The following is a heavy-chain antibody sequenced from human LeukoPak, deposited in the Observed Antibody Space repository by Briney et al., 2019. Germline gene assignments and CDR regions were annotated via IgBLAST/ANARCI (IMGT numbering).Heavy chain of an antibody. J-gene: IGHJ4*02. D-gene: IGHD2-15*01. CDR2: ISAYNGNT. Sequence: ASVKVSCKASGYTFTSYGISWVRQAPGQGLEWMGWISAYNGNTNYAQKLQGRVTMTTDTSTSTAYTELRSLRSDDTAVYYCARDIVVVVAATAPFDYWGQGTLVTVSS. CDR3: ARDIVVVVAATAPFDY. CDR1: GYTFTSYG. V-gene: IGHV1-18*01.